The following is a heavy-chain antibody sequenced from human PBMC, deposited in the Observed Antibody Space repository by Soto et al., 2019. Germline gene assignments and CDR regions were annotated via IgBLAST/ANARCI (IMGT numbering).Heavy chain of an antibody. Sequence: EVQLLESGGDLVQPGGSLRLSCLASGFTFSSYAMTWVRQAPGKGLEWVSAITGSGGSTYYADSVKGRFTISRDNSKNMLYLQTNSLRAEDTAVYYCAKGITLFGVLSPAGGMDVWGQGTTVTVSS. J-gene: IGHJ6*02. V-gene: IGHV3-23*01. CDR1: GFTFSSYA. CDR2: ITGSGGST. CDR3: AKGITLFGVLSPAGGMDV. D-gene: IGHD3-3*01.